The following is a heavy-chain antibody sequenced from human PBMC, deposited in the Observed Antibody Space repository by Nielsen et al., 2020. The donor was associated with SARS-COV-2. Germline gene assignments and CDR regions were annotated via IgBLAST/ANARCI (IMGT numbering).Heavy chain of an antibody. CDR2: ISGSGGST. Sequence: GESLKISCAASGFTFSSYAMSWVRQAPGKGLEWVSAISGSGGSTYYADSVKGRFTISRDNSKNTLYLQMNSLRAEDTAVYYCAKVLGLGAFDIWGQGTMVTVSS. J-gene: IGHJ3*02. CDR1: GFTFSSYA. CDR3: AKVLGLGAFDI. D-gene: IGHD3-16*01. V-gene: IGHV3-23*01.